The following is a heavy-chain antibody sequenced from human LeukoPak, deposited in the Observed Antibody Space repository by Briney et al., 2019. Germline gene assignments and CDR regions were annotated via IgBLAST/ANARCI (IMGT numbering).Heavy chain of an antibody. V-gene: IGHV3-7*01. CDR3: ARSSSQGFDYFDY. D-gene: IGHD3-10*01. J-gene: IGHJ4*02. CDR1: SFSFSDFW. CDR2: IKRFGSEK. Sequence: GGSLRLSCVASSFSFSDFWMSWVRQRPGKGLEWVASIKRFGSEKTYLDSVKGRFTISRDDSKSSLSLQMNNLGADDSGLYYCARSSSQGFDYFDYWGQGALVTVSS.